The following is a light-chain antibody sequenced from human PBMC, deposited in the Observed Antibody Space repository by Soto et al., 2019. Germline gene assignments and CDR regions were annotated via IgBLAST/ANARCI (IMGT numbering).Light chain of an antibody. CDR3: QQRSNWPG. V-gene: IGKV3-11*01. CDR2: DAS. J-gene: IGKJ4*02. CDR1: QSVSSY. Sequence: EIVLTQSPATLSLSPGERATLSCRASQSVSSYLAWYQQKPGQAPRLLIYDASNRATGIPARFSGSGAGTNCTLTISSLEPEDFAVYCCQQRSNWPGFGGGPNVEIK.